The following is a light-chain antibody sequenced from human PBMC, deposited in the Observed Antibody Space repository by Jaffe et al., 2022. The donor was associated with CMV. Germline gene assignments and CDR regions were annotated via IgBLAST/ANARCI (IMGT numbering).Light chain of an antibody. CDR2: DVS. CDR1: QSLSNY. CDR3: QQRANWPLT. V-gene: IGKV3-11*01. J-gene: IGKJ4*01. Sequence: EIVLTQSPATLSLSPGERATLSCRASQSLSNYLAWYQQKPGQAPRLLIYDVSNRATGIPARFSGSGSGTDFTLTISSLEPEDFAIYYCQQRANWPLTFGGGTKVEIK.